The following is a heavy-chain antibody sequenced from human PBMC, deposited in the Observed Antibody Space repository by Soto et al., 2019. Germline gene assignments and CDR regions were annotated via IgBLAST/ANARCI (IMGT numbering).Heavy chain of an antibody. CDR1: GFTFSSYA. CDR2: ISYDGSNK. D-gene: IGHD3-3*01. J-gene: IGHJ4*02. V-gene: IGHV3-30-3*01. CDR3: ARDPSEYYDFWSGSYY. Sequence: ESGGGVVQPGRSLRLSCAASGFTFSSYAMHWVRQAPGKGLEWVAVISYDGSNKYYADSVKGRFTISRDNSKNTLYLQMNSLRAEDTAVYYCARDPSEYYDFWSGSYYWGQGTLVTVSS.